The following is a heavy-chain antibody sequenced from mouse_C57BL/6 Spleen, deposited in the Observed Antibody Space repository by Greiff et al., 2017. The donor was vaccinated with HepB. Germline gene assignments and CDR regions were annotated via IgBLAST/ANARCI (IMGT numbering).Heavy chain of an antibody. D-gene: IGHD3-2*02. CDR1: GYAFSSSW. J-gene: IGHJ4*01. CDR2: IYPGDGDT. Sequence: QVQLQQSGPELVKPGASVKISCKASGYAFSSSWMNWVKQRPGKGLEWIGRIYPGDGDTNYNGKFKGKATLTADKSSSTAYMQLSSLTSEDSAVYVCARRGPAQATYAMDYWGQGTSVTVSS. CDR3: ARRGPAQATYAMDY. V-gene: IGHV1-82*01.